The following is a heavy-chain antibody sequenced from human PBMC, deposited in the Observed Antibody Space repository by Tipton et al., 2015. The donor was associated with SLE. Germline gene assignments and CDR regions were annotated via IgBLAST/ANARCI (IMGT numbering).Heavy chain of an antibody. D-gene: IGHD3-10*01. CDR2: ISSSSSYI. Sequence: GSLRLSCATSGFTFRNYGMHWVRQAPGKVLEWVSSISSSSSYIYYADSVKGRFTISRDNAKNSLYLQMNSLRAEDTAVYYCARDGYGSAWFDSWGQGTLVTVSS. V-gene: IGHV3-21*03. CDR1: GFTFRNYG. J-gene: IGHJ5*01. CDR3: ARDGYGSAWFDS.